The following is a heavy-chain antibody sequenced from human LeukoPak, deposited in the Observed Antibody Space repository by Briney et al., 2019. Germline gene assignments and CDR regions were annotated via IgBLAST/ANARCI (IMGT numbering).Heavy chain of an antibody. CDR1: GYTLTELS. D-gene: IGHD5-12*01. J-gene: IGHJ4*02. Sequence: ASVKVSCKVFGYTLTELSMHWVRQAPGKGLEWMGGFEPEDDETIFAQKFQGRVTMTEDTSTDTAYVELSSLRSEDTAVYYCATVRRGYSGYDSYFLDYWGQGTLVTVSS. V-gene: IGHV1-24*01. CDR2: FEPEDDET. CDR3: ATVRRGYSGYDSYFLDY.